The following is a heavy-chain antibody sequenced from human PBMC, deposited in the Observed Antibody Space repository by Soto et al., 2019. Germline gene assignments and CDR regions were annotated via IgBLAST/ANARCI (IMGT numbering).Heavy chain of an antibody. CDR2: ISAYNGNT. CDR1: GYTFTSYA. CDR3: SRDLPPVDY. V-gene: IGHV1-18*01. J-gene: IGHJ4*02. Sequence: QVQLVQSGAEVKKPGASVKVSCKASGYTFTSYAISWVRQAPGQGLEWMGWISAYNGNTNYAQKIQCRVTMTTDTSASRAVMLLTSVRCDETAVCYCSRDLPPVDYWGQGTLVTVSS.